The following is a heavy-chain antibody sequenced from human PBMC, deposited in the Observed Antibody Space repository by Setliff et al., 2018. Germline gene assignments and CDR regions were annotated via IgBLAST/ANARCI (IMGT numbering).Heavy chain of an antibody. Sequence: SETLSLTCTASGGSISGGSYYWGWIRPPAGKGLEWIGRIYTSGSTYSNPSRKSRVTIAVDTSKNQFSLKLSSVTAADPAVYYCARDRITIFGVVIHFDYWGQGTLVSVSS. D-gene: IGHD3-3*01. CDR1: GGSISGGSYY. CDR3: ARDRITIFGVVIHFDY. J-gene: IGHJ4*02. CDR2: IYTSGST. V-gene: IGHV4-61*02.